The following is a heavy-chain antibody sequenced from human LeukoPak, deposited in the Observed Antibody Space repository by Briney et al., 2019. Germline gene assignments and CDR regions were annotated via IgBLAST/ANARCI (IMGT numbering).Heavy chain of an antibody. CDR2: ISGDGSAT. Sequence: PGGSLRLSCAASGFTFSSHWMHWVRPARGKGRVWVSRISGDGSATKYVDSVKGRFTISRDNAKNTLDLQMNSLRVEDTAVYYCVRDAGGLVNWFDPWGQGTLVTVSS. CDR1: GFTFSSHW. J-gene: IGHJ5*02. V-gene: IGHV3-74*03. D-gene: IGHD3-16*01. CDR3: VRDAGGLVNWFDP.